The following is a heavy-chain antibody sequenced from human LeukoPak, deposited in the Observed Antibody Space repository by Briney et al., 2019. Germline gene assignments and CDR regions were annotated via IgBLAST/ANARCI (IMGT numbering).Heavy chain of an antibody. D-gene: IGHD3-16*01. Sequence: SETLSLTCTGSGGSFINYYCNWIRQTPGKGLEWIGYISYSGSTNYNPSLKSRVTISVDTSKHQFSLKLSSMTAADTAVYYCARGLSWFDYWGQGTLVTVSS. V-gene: IGHV4-59*12. CDR3: ARGLSWFDY. CDR2: ISYSGST. J-gene: IGHJ5*01. CDR1: GGSFINYY.